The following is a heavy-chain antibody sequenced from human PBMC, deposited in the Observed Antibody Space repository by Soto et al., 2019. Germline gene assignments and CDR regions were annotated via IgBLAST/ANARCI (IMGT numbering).Heavy chain of an antibody. J-gene: IGHJ4*02. Sequence: GGSLGLSCADTGFTFTDYWTHWVRQAPGKGLVWVSRINSDGSRTSYADSVTGRFTISRDNAKNTLYLQMNSLRVEDTALYYCARETYRGFYFDYWGQGTLVTVSS. CDR2: INSDGSRT. CDR3: ARETYRGFYFDY. V-gene: IGHV3-74*01. CDR1: GFTFTDYW. D-gene: IGHD4-4*01.